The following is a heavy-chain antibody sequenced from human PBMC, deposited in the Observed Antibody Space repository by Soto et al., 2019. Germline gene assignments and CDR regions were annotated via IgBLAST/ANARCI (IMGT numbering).Heavy chain of an antibody. CDR3: ARTLYGDNVDY. CDR1: GYTFTSYD. Sequence: QVQLVQSGAEVKKPGASVKVSCKASGYTFTSYDINWVRQATGQGLEWMGWMNPNSGNTGYAQKFQGRVTMAKNTSISAAYMEMSRLRSEDTAVYSCARTLYGDNVDYWGQGTLVTVSS. D-gene: IGHD4-17*01. J-gene: IGHJ4*02. CDR2: MNPNSGNT. V-gene: IGHV1-8*01.